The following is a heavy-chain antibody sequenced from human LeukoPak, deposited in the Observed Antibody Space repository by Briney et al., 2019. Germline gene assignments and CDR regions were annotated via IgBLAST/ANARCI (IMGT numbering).Heavy chain of an antibody. CDR3: ARDSLAPGAFDI. Sequence: PGGSLRLSCAASGFTFSSYSMNWVRQAPGKGLEWVSSISSSSSYIYYADSVKGRFTISRDNAKNSLYLQMNSLRAEDTAVYYCARDSLAPGAFDIWGQGTMVTVSS. CDR1: GFTFSSYS. J-gene: IGHJ3*02. CDR2: ISSSSSYI. D-gene: IGHD6-13*01. V-gene: IGHV3-21*01.